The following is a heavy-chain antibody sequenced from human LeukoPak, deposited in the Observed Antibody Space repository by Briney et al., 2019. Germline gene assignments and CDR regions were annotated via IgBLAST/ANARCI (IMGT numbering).Heavy chain of an antibody. V-gene: IGHV4-34*01. CDR1: GGSFSGYY. CDR3: ARVGVVPAAILDY. J-gene: IGHJ4*02. D-gene: IGHD2-2*02. Sequence: SETLSLTCAVYGGSFSGYYWSWIRQPPGKGLEWIGEINHSGSTNYNPSLKSRVSISVDTSKNQFSLKLSSVTAADTAVYYCARVGVVPAAILDYWGQGTLVTVSS. CDR2: INHSGST.